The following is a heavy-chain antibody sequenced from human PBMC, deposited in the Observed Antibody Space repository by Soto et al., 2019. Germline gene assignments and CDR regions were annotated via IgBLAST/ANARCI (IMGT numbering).Heavy chain of an antibody. D-gene: IGHD3-22*01. Sequence: QVQLVESGGGVVQPGRSLRLSCAASGFTFSSYGMHWVRQAPGKGLEWVAVISYDGSNKYYADSVKGRFTISRDNSKNTLYLQMNSLRAEDTAVYYCAKDLSPYYYDSSAFDYWGQGTLVTVSS. V-gene: IGHV3-30*18. CDR3: AKDLSPYYYDSSAFDY. CDR1: GFTFSSYG. J-gene: IGHJ4*02. CDR2: ISYDGSNK.